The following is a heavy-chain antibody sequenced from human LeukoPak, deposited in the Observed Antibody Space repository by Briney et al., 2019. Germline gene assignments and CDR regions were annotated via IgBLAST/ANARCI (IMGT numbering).Heavy chain of an antibody. V-gene: IGHV4-39*01. CDR3: ARQDYGSGSSQTTFDY. Sequence: SETLSLTCTVSGGSISSYYWGWIRQPPGKGLEWIGGIYYSGSTYYNPSLKSRVTISVDTSKNQFSLKLSSVTAADTAVYYCARQDYGSGSSQTTFDYWGQGTLVTVSS. D-gene: IGHD3-10*01. CDR1: GGSISSYY. CDR2: IYYSGST. J-gene: IGHJ4*02.